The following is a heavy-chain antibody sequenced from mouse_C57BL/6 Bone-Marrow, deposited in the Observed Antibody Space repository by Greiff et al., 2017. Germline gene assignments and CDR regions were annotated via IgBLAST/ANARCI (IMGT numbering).Heavy chain of an antibody. Sequence: QVQLKESGPGLVAPSQSLSITCTVSGFSLTSYAISWVRQPPGKGLEWLGVIWTGGGTNYNSALKSRLSIIKDNSKSQVFLKMNSLQTDDTAGDYCARRTYSNYWYFDVWGTGTTVTVSS. D-gene: IGHD2-5*01. CDR2: IWTGGGT. V-gene: IGHV2-9-1*01. CDR3: ARRTYSNYWYFDV. CDR1: GFSLTSYA. J-gene: IGHJ1*03.